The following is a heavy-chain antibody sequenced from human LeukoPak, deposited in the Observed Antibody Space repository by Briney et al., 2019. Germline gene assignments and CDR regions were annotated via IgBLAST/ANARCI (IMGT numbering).Heavy chain of an antibody. CDR1: GFTCSSYA. V-gene: IGHV3-23*01. D-gene: IGHD3-10*01. J-gene: IGHJ5*02. CDR3: AKDHRVWFGEFHNWFDP. CDR2: ISGSGGST. Sequence: GGSLRLSCAASGFTCSSYAMSWVRQAPGKELEWFSAISGSGGSTYYEDSVKGRFTISRDNSKNTLYLQMNSLRAEDTAVYYCAKDHRVWFGEFHNWFDPWGQGTLVTVSS.